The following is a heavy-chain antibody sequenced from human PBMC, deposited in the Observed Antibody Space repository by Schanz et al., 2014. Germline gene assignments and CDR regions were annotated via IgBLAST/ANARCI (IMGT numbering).Heavy chain of an antibody. D-gene: IGHD5-18*01. CDR3: TRGGYSYALSAFDI. J-gene: IGHJ3*02. CDR1: GGTFSRLT. V-gene: IGHV1-69*02. Sequence: QVQLVQSGADVKKPGSSVRVSCKASGGTFSRLTFSWVRQAPGQGLEWMGRIIPILGIANYAQKLQGRVTMTTDTSTGTAYMELRSLRSDDTALYYCTRGGYSYALSAFDIWGQGTMVTVSS. CDR2: IIPILGIA.